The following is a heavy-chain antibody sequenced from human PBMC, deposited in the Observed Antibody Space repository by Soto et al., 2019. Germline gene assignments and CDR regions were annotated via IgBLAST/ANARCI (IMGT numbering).Heavy chain of an antibody. V-gene: IGHV4-59*12. Sequence: PSETLSLTCTVSGGSISSYYWSWIRQPPGKGLEWIGEIYHSGSTNYNPSLKSRVAISVDKSKNQFSLKLTSVTAADTAVYYCATFFDYWGQGILVTVSS. CDR1: GGSISSYY. CDR2: IYHSGST. J-gene: IGHJ4*02. CDR3: ATFFDY.